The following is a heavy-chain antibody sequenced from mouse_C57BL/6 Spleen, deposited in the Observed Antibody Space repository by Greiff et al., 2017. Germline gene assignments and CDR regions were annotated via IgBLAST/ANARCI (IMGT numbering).Heavy chain of an antibody. D-gene: IGHD1-1*01. V-gene: IGHV2-5*01. J-gene: IGHJ1*03. Sequence: VMLVESGPGLVQPSQSLSITCTVSGFSLTSYGVHWVRQSPGKGLEWLGVIWRGGSTDYNAAFMSRLSITKDNSKSQVFFKMNSLQADDTAIYYCAKNDYYGSSYGWYFDVWGTGTTVTDSS. CDR1: GFSLTSYG. CDR3: AKNDYYGSSYGWYFDV. CDR2: IWRGGST.